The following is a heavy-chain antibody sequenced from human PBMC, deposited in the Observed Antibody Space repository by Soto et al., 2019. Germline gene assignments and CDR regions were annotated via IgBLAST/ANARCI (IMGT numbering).Heavy chain of an antibody. Sequence: KTSETLSLTCNVTGDSIKTHYWSWIRQPPGKGLEWIGYIYYSGSTLYNPSLKRRVTISVDTAKNQFSLRLNSLTAADTAVYYCASGWMAAFDTWGQGTLVTVSS. D-gene: IGHD2-2*03. V-gene: IGHV4-59*11. CDR3: ASGWMAAFDT. CDR1: GDSIKTHY. CDR2: IYYSGST. J-gene: IGHJ5*02.